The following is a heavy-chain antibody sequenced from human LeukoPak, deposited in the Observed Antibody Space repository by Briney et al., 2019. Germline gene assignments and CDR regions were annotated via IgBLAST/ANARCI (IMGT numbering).Heavy chain of an antibody. J-gene: IGHJ6*03. CDR2: ISTSGSTI. CDR3: ARETYYDFWSGYRPRLYYYYMDV. V-gene: IGHV3-48*03. CDR1: GFTFSSYE. D-gene: IGHD3-3*01. Sequence: GGSLRLSCAASGFTFSSYEMNWVRQAPGKGLEWVSYISTSGSTIYYADSVKGRFTISRDNAKNSLYLQMNSLRAEDTALYYCARETYYDFWSGYRPRLYYYYMDVWGKGTTVTVSS.